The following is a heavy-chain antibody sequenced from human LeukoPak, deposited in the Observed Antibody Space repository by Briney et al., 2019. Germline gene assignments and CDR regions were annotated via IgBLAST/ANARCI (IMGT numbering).Heavy chain of an antibody. CDR2: IIPILGIA. CDR3: ARGVYGDSPGWIDH. V-gene: IGHV1-69*04. D-gene: IGHD4-17*01. Sequence: GASVKVSCKASGGTFSSYAISWVRQAPGQGLEWMGRIIPILGIANYAQKFQGRVTITADKSTSTAYVELSSLRSEDTAVYYCARGVYGDSPGWIDHWGQGTLVTVSS. J-gene: IGHJ5*02. CDR1: GGTFSSYA.